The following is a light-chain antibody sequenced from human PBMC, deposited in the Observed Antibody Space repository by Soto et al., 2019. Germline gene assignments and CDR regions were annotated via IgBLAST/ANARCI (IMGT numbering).Light chain of an antibody. CDR2: EVS. Sequence: QSVLTQPASVSGSPGQSITISCTGTSSDVGNYNYVSWYQQYPGKAPKLMIYEVSHRPSGVSNRFSGSKSDNMASLNISGLQAEDEADYYCSSHTAGSTLFGGGTKLTVL. J-gene: IGLJ2*01. CDR1: SSDVGNYNY. CDR3: SSHTAGSTL. V-gene: IGLV2-14*01.